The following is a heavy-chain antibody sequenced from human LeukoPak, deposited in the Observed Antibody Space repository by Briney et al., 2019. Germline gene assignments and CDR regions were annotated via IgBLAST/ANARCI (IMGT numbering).Heavy chain of an antibody. D-gene: IGHD6-13*01. V-gene: IGHV1-2*06. CDR3: ARASSSWISYFDY. Sequence: GASVKVSCKASGYTFTGYYMHWVRQAPGQGLEWMGRTNPNSGGTNYAQKFQGRVTMTRDTSISTAYMELSRLRSDDTAVYYCARASSSWISYFDYWGQGTLVTVSS. J-gene: IGHJ4*02. CDR1: GYTFTGYY. CDR2: TNPNSGGT.